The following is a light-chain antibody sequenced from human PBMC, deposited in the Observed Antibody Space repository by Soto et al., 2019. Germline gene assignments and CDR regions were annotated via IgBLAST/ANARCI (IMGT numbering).Light chain of an antibody. Sequence: TQSPATLSLSPGERATLSCRASQSVSSNLAWYQQKPGQAPRLLIYGASTRAPGFPARFSGSGSGTDFTLTISSLQSEDFAVYYCQQYNNWPWTFGQGTKVDIK. CDR1: QSVSSN. J-gene: IGKJ1*01. CDR2: GAS. CDR3: QQYNNWPWT. V-gene: IGKV3-15*01.